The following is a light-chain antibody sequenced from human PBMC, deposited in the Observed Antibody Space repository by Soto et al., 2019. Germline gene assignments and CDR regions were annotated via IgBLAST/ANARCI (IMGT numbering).Light chain of an antibody. CDR2: EVS. J-gene: IGLJ1*01. Sequence: QSALTQPPSASGSLGQSVTISCTGTSSDVGGYNYVSWYQQHPGKAPKLLIYEVSKRPSGVPDRFSGSKSGNTASLTVSGLQAEDEDDYHCSSTYARSNVFVFGTGTKVTVL. V-gene: IGLV2-8*01. CDR1: SSDVGGYNY. CDR3: SSTYARSNVFV.